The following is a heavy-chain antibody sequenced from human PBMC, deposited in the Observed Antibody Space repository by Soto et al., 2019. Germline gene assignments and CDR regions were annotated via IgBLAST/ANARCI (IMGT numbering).Heavy chain of an antibody. D-gene: IGHD4-4*01. Sequence: ASVKVSCKASGYTFNNYGISWVRQAPGQGLEWMGWISAYNGNTNYAQKFQGRVTMTTDTSTSTAYMELRSLRSDDTAVYSCARDADYIVDYWGQGTLGTVSA. V-gene: IGHV1-18*01. CDR3: ARDADYIVDY. J-gene: IGHJ4*02. CDR1: GYTFNNYG. CDR2: ISAYNGNT.